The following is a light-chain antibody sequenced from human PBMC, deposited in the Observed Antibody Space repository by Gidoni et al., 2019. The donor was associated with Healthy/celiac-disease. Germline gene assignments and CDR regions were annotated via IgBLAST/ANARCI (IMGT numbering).Light chain of an antibody. CDR1: QSISSW. CDR3: QQYNSYLTWT. J-gene: IGKJ1*01. Sequence: DIQMTQSPSTLSASVGDRVTITCRASQSISSWLAWYQQKPGKAPKLLLYDASSLESGVPSRISGSGSGTEFTLTISSLQPDDFATYYCQQYNSYLTWTFGQGTKVEIK. CDR2: DAS. V-gene: IGKV1-5*01.